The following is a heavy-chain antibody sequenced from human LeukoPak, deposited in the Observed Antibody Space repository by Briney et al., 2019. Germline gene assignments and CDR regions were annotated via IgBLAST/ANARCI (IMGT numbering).Heavy chain of an antibody. Sequence: GGSLRLSCAASGFTFSSYAMSWVRQAPGRGLEWVSAISGSGGTTYYADSVKGRFTISRDSSKNTVHLQMNSLRAEDTGVYYCAKLSGDYYHYAMDVWGQGTTVSVSS. CDR1: GFTFSSYA. D-gene: IGHD3-16*02. CDR2: ISGSGGTT. J-gene: IGHJ6*02. V-gene: IGHV3-23*01. CDR3: AKLSGDYYHYAMDV.